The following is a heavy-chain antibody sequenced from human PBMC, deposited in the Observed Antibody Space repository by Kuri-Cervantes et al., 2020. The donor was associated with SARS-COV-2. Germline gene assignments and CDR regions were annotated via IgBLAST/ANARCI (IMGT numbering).Heavy chain of an antibody. CDR1: GGTFSSYA. J-gene: IGHJ4*02. Sequence: SVKVSCKASGGTFSSYAISWVRQAPGQGLEWMGGIIPIFGTANYAQKFQGRVTMTTDTSTDTAYMEVRSLRSDHTAVYYCARELDIVVVVAAPPINTCFDYWGQGTLVPVSS. D-gene: IGHD2-15*01. CDR2: IIPIFGTA. CDR3: ARELDIVVVVAAPPINTCFDY. V-gene: IGHV1-69*05.